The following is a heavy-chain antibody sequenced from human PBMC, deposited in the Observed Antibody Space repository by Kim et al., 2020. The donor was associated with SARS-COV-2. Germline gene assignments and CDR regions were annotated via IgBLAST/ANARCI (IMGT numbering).Heavy chain of an antibody. CDR3: ARFFYGGAFDY. V-gene: IGHV4-61*06. CDR2: T. D-gene: IGHD3-16*01. Sequence: TNYNPAPKRRVTVSVETSKNQFSLKLNSVTAADTAVYYCARFFYGGAFDYWGQGILVSVSS. J-gene: IGHJ4*02.